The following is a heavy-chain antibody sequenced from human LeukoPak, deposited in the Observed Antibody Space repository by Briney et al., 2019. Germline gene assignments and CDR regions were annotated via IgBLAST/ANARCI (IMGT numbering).Heavy chain of an antibody. CDR2: ISGSGGST. J-gene: IGHJ4*02. CDR1: GFTFSSYA. CDR3: AKNLQGYCSGGSCYSGL. D-gene: IGHD2-15*01. Sequence: GGSLRLSCAASGFTFSSYAMSCVRQAPGEGLEWVSAISGSGGSTYYADSVKGRFTISRDNSKNTLYLQMNSLRAEDTAVYYCAKNLQGYCSGGSCYSGLWGQGTLVTVSS. V-gene: IGHV3-23*01.